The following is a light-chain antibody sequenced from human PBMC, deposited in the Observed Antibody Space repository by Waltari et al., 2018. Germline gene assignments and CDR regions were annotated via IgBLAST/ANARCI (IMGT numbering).Light chain of an antibody. CDR2: DAS. Sequence: EIVFTQSPATLSLSPGERATLSCGASQIVSSSYLAWYQQKPGLAPRLLIYDASSRATGIPDRFSGRGSGTDFTLTISRLEPEDFAVYYCQQYGSSPYTFGQGTKLEIK. CDR3: QQYGSSPYT. J-gene: IGKJ2*01. V-gene: IGKV3D-20*01. CDR1: QIVSSSY.